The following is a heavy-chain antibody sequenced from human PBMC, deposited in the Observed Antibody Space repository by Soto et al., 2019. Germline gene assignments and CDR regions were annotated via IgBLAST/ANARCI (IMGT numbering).Heavy chain of an antibody. D-gene: IGHD2-2*01. J-gene: IGHJ5*02. CDR2: IKQDGSEK. CDR1: GFTFSSYG. V-gene: IGHV3-7*01. Sequence: GWCLRLSCAASGFTFSSYGMSWVRQAPGKGLEWVANIKQDGSEKYYVDSVKGRFTISRDNAKNSLYLQMNSLRAEDTAVYYCARDRKISRYCSSTSCFSNWFDPWGQGTLVTVSS. CDR3: ARDRKISRYCSSTSCFSNWFDP.